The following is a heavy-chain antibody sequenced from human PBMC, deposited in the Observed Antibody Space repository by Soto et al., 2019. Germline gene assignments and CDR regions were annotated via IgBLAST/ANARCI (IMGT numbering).Heavy chain of an antibody. Sequence: PSETLSLTCAVSGYSISSGYYWGWIRQPPGERLEWIGSIYHSGSTYYNPSLKSRVTISVDTSKNQFPLKLSSVTAADTAVYYGARGLRYSSSWAATNWFDTWGQGTLVTVSS. CDR2: IYHSGST. CDR1: GYSISSGYY. V-gene: IGHV4-38-2*01. D-gene: IGHD6-13*01. CDR3: ARGLRYSSSWAATNWFDT. J-gene: IGHJ5*02.